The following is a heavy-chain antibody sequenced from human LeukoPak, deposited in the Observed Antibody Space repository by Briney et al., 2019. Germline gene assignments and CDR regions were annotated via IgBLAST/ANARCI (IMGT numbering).Heavy chain of an antibody. CDR1: GDSMTGYY. CDR2: IYYTGTT. J-gene: IGHJ4*02. V-gene: IGHV4-59*01. Sequence: TETLSLTCSVSGDSMTGYYWSWIRQPPGKGLEWIGYIYYTGTTNYNPSLKSRVTISVDTSKNQFSLRLTSVTAADTAVYFRARDFDGDYGARWGQGILVSVSP. CDR3: ARDFDGDYGAR. D-gene: IGHD4-17*01.